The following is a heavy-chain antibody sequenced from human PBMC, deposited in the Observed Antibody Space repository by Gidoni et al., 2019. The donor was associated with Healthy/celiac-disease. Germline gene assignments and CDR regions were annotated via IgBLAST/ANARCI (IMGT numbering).Heavy chain of an antibody. V-gene: IGHV3-48*02. Sequence: EVQLVESGGGLVHPGGSLRLSCAASGFTFSSYSLYWVRQAPGKGLEWVSYISSSSSTIYYADSVKGRFTISRDNAKNSLYLQMNSLRDEDTAVYYCARDPRLYYYGSGSPWIYFDYWGQGTLVTVSS. CDR3: ARDPRLYYYGSGSPWIYFDY. CDR2: ISSSSSTI. J-gene: IGHJ4*02. D-gene: IGHD3-10*01. CDR1: GFTFSSYS.